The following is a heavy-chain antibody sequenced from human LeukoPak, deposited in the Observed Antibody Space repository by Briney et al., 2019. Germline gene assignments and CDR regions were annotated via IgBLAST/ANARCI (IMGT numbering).Heavy chain of an antibody. D-gene: IGHD2-21*02. J-gene: IGHJ4*02. Sequence: GGSLRLSCAASGFTFSSYNMNWVRQAPGKGLEWVAVISYDGSNKYYADSVKGRFTISRDNSKNTLYLQMNSLRAEDTAVYYCARQYCGGDCSPVDYWGQGTLVTVSS. CDR3: ARQYCGGDCSPVDY. CDR1: GFTFSSYN. V-gene: IGHV3-30-3*01. CDR2: ISYDGSNK.